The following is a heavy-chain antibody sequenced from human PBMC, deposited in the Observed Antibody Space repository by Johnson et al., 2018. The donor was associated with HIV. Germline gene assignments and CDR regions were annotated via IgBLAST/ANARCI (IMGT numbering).Heavy chain of an antibody. CDR2: INADGSAK. J-gene: IGHJ3*02. V-gene: IGHV3-7*05. Sequence: EVQVVESGGGLVQPGGSLRLSCAASGFSFSSTWMTWVRQAPGKGLEWVAFINADGSAKTYMDSARGRFTISRDNAENSLFLQIHSLRAEDTAVYYCVRDLLYSSSSTDAFDIWGQGTMVTVSS. CDR3: VRDLLYSSSSTDAFDI. CDR1: GFSFSSTW. D-gene: IGHD6-13*01.